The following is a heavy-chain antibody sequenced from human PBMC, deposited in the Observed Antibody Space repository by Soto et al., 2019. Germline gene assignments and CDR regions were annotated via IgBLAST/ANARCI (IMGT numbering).Heavy chain of an antibody. CDR1: GFTFSDYY. CDR3: ARDANIVVVPDDPYYYFGMDV. D-gene: IGHD2-15*01. Sequence: GGSLRLSCAASGFTFSDYYMSWIRQAPGKGLEWVAYISSDSRYTNHADSVKDRFTISRDNAKNSLYLQMNSLRAEDTAVYYCARDANIVVVPDDPYYYFGMDVWGQGTTVTVSS. J-gene: IGHJ6*01. CDR2: ISSDSRYT. V-gene: IGHV3-11*06.